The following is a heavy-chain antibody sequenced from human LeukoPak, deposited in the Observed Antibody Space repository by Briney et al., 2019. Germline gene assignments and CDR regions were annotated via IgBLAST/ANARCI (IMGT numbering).Heavy chain of an antibody. Sequence: GGSLRFSCAASGFTVSSNYMSWVRQAPGKGLEWVSVIYSGGSTYYADSVKGRFTISRDNSKNTLYLQMNSLRAEDTAVYYCAAGYCSGGSCYGARNWFDPWGQGTLVTVSS. J-gene: IGHJ5*02. CDR3: AAGYCSGGSCYGARNWFDP. D-gene: IGHD2-15*01. V-gene: IGHV3-66*02. CDR1: GFTVSSNY. CDR2: IYSGGST.